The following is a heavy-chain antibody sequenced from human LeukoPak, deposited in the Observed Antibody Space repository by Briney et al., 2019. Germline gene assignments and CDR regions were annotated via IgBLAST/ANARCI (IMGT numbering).Heavy chain of an antibody. J-gene: IGHJ3*02. CDR3: ARVYCSSNRCPTPGAFDI. CDR2: LTGGDGTT. V-gene: IGHV3-23*01. Sequence: PGGSLSLSCAPSGLSFTNYAMAWVRQAQGKGLEWVSALTGGDGTTFYEHTVKTRFTSSRHNSKNTLYLQMNSLKPEDTAVYYCARVYCSSNRCPTPGAFDIWGQGTMVTVSS. CDR1: GLSFTNYA. D-gene: IGHD2-2*01.